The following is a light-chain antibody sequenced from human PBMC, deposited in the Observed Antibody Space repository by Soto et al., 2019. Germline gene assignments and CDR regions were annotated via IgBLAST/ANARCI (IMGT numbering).Light chain of an antibody. CDR1: QSVSSGY. CDR3: QQYGSSPT. J-gene: IGKJ1*01. CDR2: GAS. V-gene: IGKV3-20*01. Sequence: EIVLTQAAGTLSLSPGERATLSCRASQSVSSGYLAWYQQKPGQAPRLLIYGASSRATGIPDRFSGSGSGTDFTLTISRLEPEDFAVYYCQQYGSSPTFGQGTKVDIK.